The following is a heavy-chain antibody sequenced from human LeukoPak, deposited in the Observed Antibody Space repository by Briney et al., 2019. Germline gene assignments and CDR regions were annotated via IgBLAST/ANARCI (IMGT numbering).Heavy chain of an antibody. D-gene: IGHD5-12*01. CDR1: GFIFSDDY. Sequence: GGSLRLSCAASGFIFSDDYMGWVRHPPGKGLGWVSDICSSRRQRNYADSVKGRFTISRDNAKSSLYLQMNSLTAEDTAVYYCAKNIGCDYPSDYWGQGTLVTVSS. CDR3: AKNIGCDYPSDY. V-gene: IGHV3-11*03. J-gene: IGHJ4*02. CDR2: ICSSRRQR.